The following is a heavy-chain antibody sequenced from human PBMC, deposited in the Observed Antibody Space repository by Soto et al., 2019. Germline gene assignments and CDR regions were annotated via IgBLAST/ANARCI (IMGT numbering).Heavy chain of an antibody. CDR3: ASVGHTPRVAARPGLYCSYGMDX. CDR2: IKSDGGST. D-gene: IGHD6-6*01. V-gene: IGHV3-74*01. CDR1: GFTFRSYW. Sequence: GGSRRLSFAASGFTFRSYWMHWVRQAPGPGPVWVSRIKSDGGSTIYADCVKGRFTISRDNYKNTLYLQMNSLSAEDTAVYYCASVGHTPRVAARPGLYCSYGMDXLGQGTQDTVS. J-gene: IGHJ6*02.